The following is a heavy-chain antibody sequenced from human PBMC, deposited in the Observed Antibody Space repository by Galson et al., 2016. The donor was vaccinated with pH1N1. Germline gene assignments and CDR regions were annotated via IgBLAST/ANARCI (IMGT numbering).Heavy chain of an antibody. CDR1: GYIFTKYY. CDR3: ARDLFYLDSSGYPNHWYFDL. J-gene: IGHJ2*01. V-gene: IGHV1-46*01. Sequence: SVKVSCKASGYIFTKYYLHWVRQAPGQGPEWMGVIDPSSGGTTYSPKFQGRLTITSDTSTTTVDMDFNNLRPEDTAIYYCARDLFYLDSSGYPNHWYFDLWGRGTLVAVSS. D-gene: IGHD3-22*01. CDR2: IDPSSGGT.